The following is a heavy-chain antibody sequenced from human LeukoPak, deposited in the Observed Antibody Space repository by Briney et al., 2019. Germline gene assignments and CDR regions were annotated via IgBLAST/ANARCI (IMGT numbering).Heavy chain of an antibody. D-gene: IGHD3-10*01. CDR2: ITTSSSTI. V-gene: IGHV3-48*01. CDR3: ARSGLLWFGELVDY. Sequence: GGSLRLSCAASGFTFSTYAMSWVRQAPGKGLEWVSYITTSSSTIYYADSVKGRFTISRDNAKNSLYLQMNSLRAEDTAVYYCARSGLLWFGELVDYWGQGTLVTVSS. J-gene: IGHJ4*02. CDR1: GFTFSTYA.